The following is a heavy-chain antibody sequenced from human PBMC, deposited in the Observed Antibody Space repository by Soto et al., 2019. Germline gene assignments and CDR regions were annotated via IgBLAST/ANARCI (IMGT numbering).Heavy chain of an antibody. CDR1: GDCVTRGSDY. CDR3: ARGVGSGYDDYHMDL. J-gene: IGHJ6*02. D-gene: IGHD5-18*01. V-gene: IGHV4-61*01. CDR2: IYYSGSA. Sequence: PSETLSLTCPVSGDCVTRGSDYWSWFRQPPGKGLEWIGYIYYSGSADYNPSLGSRVTISIDTSKNQFSLKLTCVTAADTDVYYCARGVGSGYDDYHMDLWGQGTTVTVSS.